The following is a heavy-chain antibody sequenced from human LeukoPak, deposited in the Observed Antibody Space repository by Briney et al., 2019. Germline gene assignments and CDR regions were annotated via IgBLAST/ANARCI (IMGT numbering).Heavy chain of an antibody. J-gene: IGHJ4*02. Sequence: GGSLRLSCAASGFTFSSYAMSWVRQAPGKGPEWVSAISGSGGSTYYADSVKGRFTISRDNSKNTLYLQMNSLRAEDTAVYYCAKRITMIVVAKEGYYFDYWGQGTLVTVSS. CDR1: GFTFSSYA. V-gene: IGHV3-23*01. CDR2: ISGSGGST. D-gene: IGHD3-22*01. CDR3: AKRITMIVVAKEGYYFDY.